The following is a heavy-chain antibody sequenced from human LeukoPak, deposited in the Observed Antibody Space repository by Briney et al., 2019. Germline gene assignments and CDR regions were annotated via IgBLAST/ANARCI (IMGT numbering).Heavy chain of an antibody. D-gene: IGHD3-10*01. CDR1: GFTFSGSA. V-gene: IGHV3-73*01. CDR2: IRSTANGYAT. Sequence: PGGSLRLSCAASGFTFSGSALHWVRQASGKGLEWFGRIRSTANGYATAYAASVKGRFTISRDDSKNTAYLQMDSLKTEDTAVYYCTGNYYGSGSYADFDYWGQGTLVTVSS. CDR3: TGNYYGSGSYADFDY. J-gene: IGHJ4*02.